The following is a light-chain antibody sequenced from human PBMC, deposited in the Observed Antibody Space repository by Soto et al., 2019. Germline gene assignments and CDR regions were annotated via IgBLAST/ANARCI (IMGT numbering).Light chain of an antibody. CDR2: GAS. CDR1: QNVRSSS. V-gene: IGKV3-20*01. J-gene: IGKJ2*01. Sequence: EIVLPQSPGTLSVSPGERATVSCRASQNVRSSSLAWYQQKPGQAPTLLIYGASGRATGIPDKFSGSGSRIDFSLTISTLEPEEFALYYCQQYGSSPYTFVQGTKLQI. CDR3: QQYGSSPYT.